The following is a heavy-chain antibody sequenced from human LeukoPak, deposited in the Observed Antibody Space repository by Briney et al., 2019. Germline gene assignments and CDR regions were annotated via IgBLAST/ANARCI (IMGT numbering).Heavy chain of an antibody. CDR3: ATSAIPYYYDSSGYKLDY. CDR1: GFTFSSYA. Sequence: GGSLRLSCAASGFTFSSYAMSWVRQAPGKGLEWVSAISGSGGSTYYADSVKGRFTISRDNSKNTLYLQMNSLRAEDTAVYYCATSAIPYYYDSSGYKLDYWGQGTLVTVSS. V-gene: IGHV3-23*01. J-gene: IGHJ4*02. D-gene: IGHD3-22*01. CDR2: ISGSGGST.